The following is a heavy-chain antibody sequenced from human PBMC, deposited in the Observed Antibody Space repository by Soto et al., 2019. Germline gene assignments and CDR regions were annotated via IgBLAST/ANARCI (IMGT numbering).Heavy chain of an antibody. CDR2: IYYTGST. CDR3: ARRGSYYNSFGYYYFDY. Sequence: ASETLSLTYTVSGGSISSTSFYWGWIRQPPGKGLEWIGSIYYTGSTNDNPSLKSRVTISVDTSKNQFSLKLSSVTAADTAVYYCARRGSYYNSFGYYYFDYWGQGTLVTVS. CDR1: GGSISSTSFY. V-gene: IGHV4-39*01. J-gene: IGHJ4*02. D-gene: IGHD3-22*01.